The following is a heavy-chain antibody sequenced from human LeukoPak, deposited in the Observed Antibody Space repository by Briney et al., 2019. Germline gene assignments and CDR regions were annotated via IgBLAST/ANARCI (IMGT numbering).Heavy chain of an antibody. D-gene: IGHD3-10*01. CDR2: IYPGDSDT. V-gene: IGHV5-51*01. CDR1: GHSFTSYW. CDR3: ARPYAWFGELGAFDI. Sequence: GESLKISCKGSGHSFTSYWIGWVRQMPGKGLEWMGIIYPGDSDTSYSPSFQGQVTISADKSISTAYLQWSSLKASDTAMYYCARPYAWFGELGAFDIWGQGTMVTVSS. J-gene: IGHJ3*02.